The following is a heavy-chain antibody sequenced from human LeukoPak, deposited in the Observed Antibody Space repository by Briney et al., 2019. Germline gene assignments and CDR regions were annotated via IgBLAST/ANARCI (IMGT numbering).Heavy chain of an antibody. Sequence: PSETLSLICTVSGGSISTYYWSWIRQPAGKGLEWIGRIYSSGGTNYNPSLRSRVTMSVDTSKNQFSLKLSSVTAADTAVYSCARDYNWTFDYWGQGTLVTVSS. D-gene: IGHD1-1*01. V-gene: IGHV4-4*07. CDR3: ARDYNWTFDY. CDR2: IYSSGGT. J-gene: IGHJ4*02. CDR1: GGSISTYY.